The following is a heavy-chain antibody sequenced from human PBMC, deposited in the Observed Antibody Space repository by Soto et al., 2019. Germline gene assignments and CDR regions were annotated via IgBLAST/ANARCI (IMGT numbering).Heavy chain of an antibody. CDR1: GGSISSSNW. CDR3: ASLQSSAPNYYDSSGLPLDV. V-gene: IGHV4-4*02. J-gene: IGHJ6*02. Sequence: SETLSLTCAVSGGSISSSNWWNWVRQPPGKGLGWIGEIYHSGSTNYNPSLKSRVNISVDKSKNQFSLKLSSVTAADTAVYYCASLQSSAPNYYDSSGLPLDVWGQGTTVTVSS. D-gene: IGHD3-22*01. CDR2: IYHSGST.